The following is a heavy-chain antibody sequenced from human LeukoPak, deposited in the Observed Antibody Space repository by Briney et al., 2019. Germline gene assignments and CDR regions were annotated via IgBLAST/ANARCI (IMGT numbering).Heavy chain of an antibody. Sequence: ASVKVSCKASGYTFTSYYMHWVRQAPGQGLEWMGIINPSGGSTSYAQKFQGRVTITRDTSASTAYMELSSLRSEDTAVYYCTLAPLVDYWGQGTLVTVSS. J-gene: IGHJ4*02. CDR2: INPSGGST. V-gene: IGHV1-46*01. CDR3: TLAPLVDY. CDR1: GYTFTSYY.